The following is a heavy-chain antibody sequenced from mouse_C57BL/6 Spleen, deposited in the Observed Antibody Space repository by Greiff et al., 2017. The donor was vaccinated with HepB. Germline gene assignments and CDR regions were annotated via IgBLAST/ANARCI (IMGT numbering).Heavy chain of an antibody. CDR1: GFTFSSYA. V-gene: IGHV5-4*03. D-gene: IGHD2-1*01. Sequence: DVMLVESGGGLVKPGGSLKLSCAASGFTFSSYAMSWVRQTPEKRLEWVATISDGGSYTYYPDNVKGRFTISRDNAKNNLYLQRSHLKSEDTAMYYCASTMSPFAYWGQGTLVTVSA. CDR2: ISDGGSYT. CDR3: ASTMSPFAY. J-gene: IGHJ3*01.